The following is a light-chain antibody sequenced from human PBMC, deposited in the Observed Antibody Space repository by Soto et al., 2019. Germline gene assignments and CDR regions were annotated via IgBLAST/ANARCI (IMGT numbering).Light chain of an antibody. Sequence: EIVMTQSPATLSVSTGERATLPCRASQIVSSHLAWYQQKPGQAPRLLIYGASTRATGIPARFSGSGSGTEFTLTINSLQAEDCAVYYCQQYYNWPRTFGQGTRLEIK. V-gene: IGKV3D-15*01. CDR2: GAS. CDR3: QQYYNWPRT. J-gene: IGKJ5*01. CDR1: QIVSSH.